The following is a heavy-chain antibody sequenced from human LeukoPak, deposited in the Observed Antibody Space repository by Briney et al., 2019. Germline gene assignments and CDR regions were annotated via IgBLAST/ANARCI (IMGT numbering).Heavy chain of an antibody. CDR1: GFTFSAYW. V-gene: IGHV3-23*01. J-gene: IGHJ4*02. Sequence: PGGSLRLSCEASGFTFSAYWMSWVRQAPGKGLEWVSAISGSGGSTYYADSVKGRFTISRDNSKNTLYLQMNSLRAEDTAVYYCARGAVAGPGDYWGQGTLVTVSS. D-gene: IGHD6-19*01. CDR3: ARGAVAGPGDY. CDR2: ISGSGGST.